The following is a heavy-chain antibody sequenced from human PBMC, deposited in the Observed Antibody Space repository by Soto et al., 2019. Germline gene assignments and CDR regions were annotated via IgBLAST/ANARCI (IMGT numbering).Heavy chain of an antibody. CDR1: VGSIGSGGYY. CDR2: IYYSGST. Sequence: TLSLTCTVSVGSIGSGGYYWSWFLQRPGKGLEWIGYIYYSGSTYYNPSLKSRLTISIDTSKSQFSLNLSSVTAADTAVYYCARDSYPDYYAMDVWGHGTSVTVSS. D-gene: IGHD2-2*02. CDR3: ARDSYPDYYAMDV. J-gene: IGHJ6*02. V-gene: IGHV4-31*03.